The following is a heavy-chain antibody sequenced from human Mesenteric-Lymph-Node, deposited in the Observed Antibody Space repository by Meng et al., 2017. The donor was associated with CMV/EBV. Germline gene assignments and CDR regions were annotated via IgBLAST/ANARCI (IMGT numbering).Heavy chain of an antibody. V-gene: IGHV3-72*01. J-gene: IGHJ4*02. Sequence: GESLKISCAASGFTFSDHYMDWVRQAPGKGLEWVGRIRNKAKSYTTEYAASVKGRFTISRDDSKNSLYLQMNSLKTEDTAIYYCATLGYCSGTSCYTSGYWGQGTLVTVSS. CDR3: ATLGYCSGTSCYTSGY. CDR1: GFTFSDHY. CDR2: IRNKAKSYTT. D-gene: IGHD2-2*02.